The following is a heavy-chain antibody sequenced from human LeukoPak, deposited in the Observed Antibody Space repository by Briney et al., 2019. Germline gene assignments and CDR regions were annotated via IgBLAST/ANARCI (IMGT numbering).Heavy chain of an antibody. D-gene: IGHD3-3*01. J-gene: IGHJ6*03. CDR2: IIPIFGTA. Sequence: GASVKVSCKASGGTFSSYAISWVRQAPGQGLEWMGGIIPIFGTANYAQKFQGRVTITTDESTSTAYMELSSLRSEDTAVYYCARDGGIFGVDGYYYYYMDVWGKGTTVTVSS. CDR1: GGTFSSYA. CDR3: ARDGGIFGVDGYYYYYMDV. V-gene: IGHV1-69*05.